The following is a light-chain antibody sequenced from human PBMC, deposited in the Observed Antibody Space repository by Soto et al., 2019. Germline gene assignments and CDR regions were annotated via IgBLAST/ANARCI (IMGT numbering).Light chain of an antibody. CDR3: KSYAGSNTYV. CDR1: TTDVGAYNF. V-gene: IGLV2-14*01. J-gene: IGLJ1*01. CDR2: GVT. Sequence: QSALTQPASVSGSPGQSITISCTGTTTDVGAYNFVSWYQHHPDKAPKLIIYGVTNRPSGVSNRFSGSKSGNTASLTVSGLQAADEADYFCKSYAGSNTYVFGSGTKLTVL.